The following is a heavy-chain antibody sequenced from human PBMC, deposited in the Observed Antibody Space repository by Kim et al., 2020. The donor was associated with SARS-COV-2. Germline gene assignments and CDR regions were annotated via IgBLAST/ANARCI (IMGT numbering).Heavy chain of an antibody. D-gene: IGHD4-17*01. J-gene: IGHJ6*02. CDR3: AKDRAMTTEYYYYGMDV. V-gene: IGHV3-23*01. Sequence: KVRFTISRDNSKNTLYLQMNSLRAEDTAVYYCAKDRAMTTEYYYYGMDVWGQGTTVTVSS.